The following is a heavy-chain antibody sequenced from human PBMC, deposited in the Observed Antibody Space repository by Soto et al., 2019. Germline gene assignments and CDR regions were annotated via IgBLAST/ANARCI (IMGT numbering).Heavy chain of an antibody. V-gene: IGHV5-51*01. CDR2: IYPGDSDT. D-gene: IGHD3-3*01. Sequence: GESLKISCKGSGYSFTSYWIGWVRQMPGKGLEWMGIIYPGDSDTRYSPSFQGQVTISADKSISTAYLQWSSLKASDTAMYYCASTEWLYWQGDAFDIWGQGTMVTVSS. J-gene: IGHJ3*02. CDR3: ASTEWLYWQGDAFDI. CDR1: GYSFTSYW.